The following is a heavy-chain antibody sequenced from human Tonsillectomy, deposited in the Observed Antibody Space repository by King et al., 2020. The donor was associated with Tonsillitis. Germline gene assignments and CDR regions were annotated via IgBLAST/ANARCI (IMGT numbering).Heavy chain of an antibody. D-gene: IGHD3-22*01. CDR1: GFTFSSYW. Sequence: VQLVESGGGLVQPGGSLRLSCAASGFTFSSYWMAWVRQAPGKGLEGVGNIKEDGSKKYYVDSVKGRFTISRDNAKNTLYLQMDSLRAEDTAVYYCARAGYSSGYDYWGQGTLVTVSS. CDR3: ARAGYSSGYDY. CDR2: IKEDGSKK. V-gene: IGHV3-7*01. J-gene: IGHJ4*02.